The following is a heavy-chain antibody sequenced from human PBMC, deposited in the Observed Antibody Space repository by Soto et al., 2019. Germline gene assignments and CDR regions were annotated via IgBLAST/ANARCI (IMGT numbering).Heavy chain of an antibody. CDR3: ARGSEEKVDAQEMWFDP. Sequence: ASETLSLTCTVSIGSITRSDYYWSWIRQPPGKGLEWIGYIYYSGSAYYNPSLKSRVFISVDTSKNQFSLNLNSVTAADTAVYYCARGSEEKVDAQEMWFDPWGQGTLVTVYS. J-gene: IGHJ5*02. V-gene: IGHV4-30-4*01. CDR2: IYYSGSA. D-gene: IGHD2-15*01. CDR1: IGSITRSDYY.